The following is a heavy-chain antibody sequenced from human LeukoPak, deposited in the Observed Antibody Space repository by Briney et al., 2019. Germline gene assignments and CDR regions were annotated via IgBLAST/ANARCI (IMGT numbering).Heavy chain of an antibody. D-gene: IGHD3-9*01. CDR3: AGRYYDFLTDFEY. CDR2: ISFSGNSI. J-gene: IGHJ4*02. V-gene: IGHV3-48*03. CDR1: GFIFNSYE. Sequence: GGSLRLSCGASGFIFNSYEMNWVRQAPGKGLEWVAFISFSGNSIYYADSVKGRFTISRDNAKNSLYLQMNSLRAEDTAVYYCAGRYYDFLTDFEYWGQGTLVTVSS.